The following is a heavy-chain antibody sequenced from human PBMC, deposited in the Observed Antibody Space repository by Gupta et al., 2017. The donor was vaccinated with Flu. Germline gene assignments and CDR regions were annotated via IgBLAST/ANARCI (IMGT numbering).Heavy chain of an antibody. J-gene: IGHJ6*02. V-gene: IGHV3-48*02. Sequence: EAHLVESGGGLVQPGGSLRLSCAATGFNFGGFHMNWVRQAPGKGLEWVSYISSAGGKTKDDVDSVKGRLNIYRDNDREFLYLQMERLRDGETAVYYCARGRNGSIGDWLYDMDVWGQGTRVTGSS. CDR3: ARGRNGSIGDWLYDMDV. CDR1: GFNFGGFH. CDR2: ISSAGGKTK. D-gene: IGHD1-26*01.